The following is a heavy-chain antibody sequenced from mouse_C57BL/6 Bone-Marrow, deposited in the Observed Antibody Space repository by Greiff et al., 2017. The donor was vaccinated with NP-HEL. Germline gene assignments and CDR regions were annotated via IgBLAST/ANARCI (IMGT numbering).Heavy chain of an antibody. J-gene: IGHJ4*01. CDR1: GFTFSDYG. V-gene: IGHV5-17*01. CDR3: ARAYGSSLSYAMDY. D-gene: IGHD1-1*01. Sequence: DVHLVESGGGLVKPGGSLKLSCAASGFTFSDYGMHWVRQAPEKGLEWVAYISSGSSTIYYADTVKGRFTISRDNAKNTLFLQMTSLRSEDTAMYYCARAYGSSLSYAMDYWGQGTSVTVSS. CDR2: ISSGSSTI.